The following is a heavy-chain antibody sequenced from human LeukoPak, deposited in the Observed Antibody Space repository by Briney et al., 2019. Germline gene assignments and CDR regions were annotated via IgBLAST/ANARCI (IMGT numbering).Heavy chain of an antibody. CDR1: GYTFTSYG. V-gene: IGHV1-18*01. J-gene: IGHJ4*02. D-gene: IGHD6-19*01. CDR3: ARADSSGWYDY. CDR2: ISAYNGNT. Sequence: GASVKVSCKASGYTFTSYGISWVRQAPGQGLEWMGWISAYNGNTNYAQKFQGRVTITTDESTSTAYMELSSLRSEDTAVYYCARADSSGWYDYWGQGTLVTVSS.